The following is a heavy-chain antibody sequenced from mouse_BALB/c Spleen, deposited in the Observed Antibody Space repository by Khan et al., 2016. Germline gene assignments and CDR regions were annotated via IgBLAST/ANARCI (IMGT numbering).Heavy chain of an antibody. V-gene: IGHV3-2*02. D-gene: IGHD1-2*01. CDR1: GYSITSDYA. CDR2: IRYSGSI. J-gene: IGHJ1*01. CDR3: TRSPTATRYCDV. Sequence: EVQLQESGPGLVKPSQSLSLTCTVTGYSITSDYAWNWIRQFPGNKLEWMGYIRYSGSITSNPSLKSRISITRDTSKNQFFLLLYSVTTEDIATYYCTRSPTATRYCDVWGAGTTVTVSS.